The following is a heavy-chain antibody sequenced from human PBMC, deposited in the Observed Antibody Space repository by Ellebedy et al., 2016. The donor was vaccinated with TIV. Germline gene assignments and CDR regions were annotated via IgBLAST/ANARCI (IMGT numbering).Heavy chain of an antibody. CDR3: ARGVTRQTYYFDY. V-gene: IGHV1-69*13. CDR1: GGTFSSYA. CDR2: IIPIFGTA. D-gene: IGHD2-21*02. Sequence: SVKVSXKASGGTFSSYAISWVRQAPGQGLEWMGGIIPIFGTANYAQKFQGRVTITADESTSTAYMELSSLRSEGTAVYYCARGVTRQTYYFDYWGQGTLVTVSS. J-gene: IGHJ4*02.